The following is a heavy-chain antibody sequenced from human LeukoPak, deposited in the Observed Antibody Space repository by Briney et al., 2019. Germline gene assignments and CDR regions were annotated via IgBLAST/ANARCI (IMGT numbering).Heavy chain of an antibody. CDR2: IYHSGST. Sequence: MSSQTLSLTCAVSGGSISSGGYSWSWIRQPPGKGLEWIGYIYHSGSTYYNPSLKSRVTISVDRSKNQFSLKLSSVTAADMAVYYCTMHSGWSGPDYWGQGTLVTVSS. V-gene: IGHV4-30-2*01. CDR1: GGSISSGGYS. D-gene: IGHD6-19*01. CDR3: TMHSGWSGPDY. J-gene: IGHJ4*02.